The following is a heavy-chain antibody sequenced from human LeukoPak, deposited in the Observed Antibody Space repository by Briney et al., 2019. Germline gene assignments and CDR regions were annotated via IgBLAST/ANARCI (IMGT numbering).Heavy chain of an antibody. Sequence: GGSLRLSCAASGFTFSSYSMNWVRQAPGKGLEWVSSISSGSSYIYYADSVKGRFTISRDNAKNSLYLQMNSLRAEDTAVYYCASGDDYGDAGAAFDIWGQGTMVTVSS. CDR2: ISSGSSYI. CDR1: GFTFSSYS. CDR3: ASGDDYGDAGAAFDI. D-gene: IGHD4-17*01. J-gene: IGHJ3*02. V-gene: IGHV3-21*01.